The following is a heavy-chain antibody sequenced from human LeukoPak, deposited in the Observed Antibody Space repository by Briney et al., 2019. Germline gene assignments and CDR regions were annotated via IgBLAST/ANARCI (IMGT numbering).Heavy chain of an antibody. Sequence: GRSLRLSCAASGFTFDDYAMPWVRQAPGKGLEWVSGISWNSGSIGYADSVKGRFTISRDNAKNSLYLQMNSLRAEDTALYYCAKVRYYYDSSGYYRSYYFDYWGQGTLVTVSS. J-gene: IGHJ4*02. V-gene: IGHV3-9*01. D-gene: IGHD3-22*01. CDR2: ISWNSGSI. CDR3: AKVRYYYDSSGYYRSYYFDY. CDR1: GFTFDDYA.